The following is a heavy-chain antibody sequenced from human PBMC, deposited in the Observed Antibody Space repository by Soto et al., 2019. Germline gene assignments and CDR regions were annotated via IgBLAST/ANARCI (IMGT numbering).Heavy chain of an antibody. V-gene: IGHV3-21*01. CDR1: GVTCSGYN. Sequence: RVSSAAVGVTCSGYNINCVRMAPGKGLEWVSSISSSSSYIYYADSVKGRFTISRDNAKNSLFLQMNSLRAEDTAVYYCARDSPTASVFDYWGQGTLVTVSS. J-gene: IGHJ4*02. D-gene: IGHD4-17*01. CDR2: ISSSSSYI. CDR3: ARDSPTASVFDY.